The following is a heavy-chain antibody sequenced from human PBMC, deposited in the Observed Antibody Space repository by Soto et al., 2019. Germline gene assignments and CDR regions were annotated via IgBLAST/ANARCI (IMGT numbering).Heavy chain of an antibody. D-gene: IGHD2-15*01. CDR2: ISWNSGSI. V-gene: IGHV3-9*01. CDR1: GFTFDDYA. J-gene: IGHJ4*02. CDR3: AKDLVDCSGGSCYSFDY. Sequence: GGSLRLSCAASGFTFDDYAMHWVRQAPGKGLEWVSGISWNSGSIGYADSVKGRFTISRDNAKNSLYLQMNSLRAEDTALYYCAKDLVDCSGGSCYSFDYWGQGTLVTVSS.